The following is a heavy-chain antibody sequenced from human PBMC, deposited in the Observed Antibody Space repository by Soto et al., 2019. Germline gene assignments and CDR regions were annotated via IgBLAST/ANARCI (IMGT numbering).Heavy chain of an antibody. CDR1: GGSISSNNYY. Sequence: QLQLQESGPGLVKPSETLSLTCFVSGGSISSNNYYWGWIRQPPGKGLEWIGGMSYSRSTYYNPSLKSRVTISVDTSKNQFSLKLTSVTAADTAVYYCASQLRPTNWGGGYFDYWGQGPLVTVSS. CDR2: MSYSRST. D-gene: IGHD7-27*01. V-gene: IGHV4-39*01. CDR3: ASQLRPTNWGGGYFDY. J-gene: IGHJ4*02.